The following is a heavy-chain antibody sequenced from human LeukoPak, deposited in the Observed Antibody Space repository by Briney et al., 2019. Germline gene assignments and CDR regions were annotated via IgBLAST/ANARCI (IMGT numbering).Heavy chain of an antibody. CDR3: ARLTMIRGVKIDY. J-gene: IGHJ4*02. CDR1: GGSFSSYY. V-gene: IGHV4-34*01. CDR2: INHSGST. D-gene: IGHD3-10*01. Sequence: PSETLSLTCAVYGGSFSSYYWSWIRQPPGKGLEWIGEINHSGSTNYNPSLKSRVTISADTSKNQFSLKLSSVTAADTAVYYCARLTMIRGVKIDYWGQGTLVTVSS.